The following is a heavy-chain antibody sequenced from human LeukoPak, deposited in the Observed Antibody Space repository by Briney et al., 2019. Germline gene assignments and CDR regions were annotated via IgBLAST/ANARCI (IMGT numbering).Heavy chain of an antibody. CDR1: GGSISSYY. J-gene: IGHJ6*02. D-gene: IGHD3-10*01. CDR2: INHSGST. V-gene: IGHV4-59*08. Sequence: PSETLSLTCTVSGGSISSYYWCWIRQPPGKGLEWIGEINHSGSTNYNPSLKSRVTISVDTSKNQFSLKLSSVTAADTAVYYCAGRSRDYYGSGHYYYYGMDVWGQGTTVTVSS. CDR3: AGRSRDYYGSGHYYYYGMDV.